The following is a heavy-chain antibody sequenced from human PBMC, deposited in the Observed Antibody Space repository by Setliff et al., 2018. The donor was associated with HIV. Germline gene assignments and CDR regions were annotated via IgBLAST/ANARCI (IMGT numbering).Heavy chain of an antibody. J-gene: IGHJ4*02. CDR1: GGSISGYY. CDR3: ARTRAPYFFDF. CDR2: INHSGST. V-gene: IGHV4-34*01. Sequence: PSETLSLTCAVYGGSISGYYWSWIRQSPGKGLEWIGEINHSGSTNFNPSLKSRVTISVDTSKNQFSLQLNSVTAADTAVYFCARTRAPYFFDFWGQGAQVTVSS. D-gene: IGHD1-26*01.